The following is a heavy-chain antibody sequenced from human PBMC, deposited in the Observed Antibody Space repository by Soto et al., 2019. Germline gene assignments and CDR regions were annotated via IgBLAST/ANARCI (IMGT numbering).Heavy chain of an antibody. Sequence: SVKVSCKASGGTFSSYAISWVRQAPGQGLEWMGGIIPIFGTANYAQKFQGRVTITADESTSTDYMELSSLRSEDTAVYYCARGRIAARVAGYFDYWGQGTPVTVSS. V-gene: IGHV1-69*13. J-gene: IGHJ4*02. D-gene: IGHD6-6*01. CDR3: ARGRIAARVAGYFDY. CDR2: IIPIFGTA. CDR1: GGTFSSYA.